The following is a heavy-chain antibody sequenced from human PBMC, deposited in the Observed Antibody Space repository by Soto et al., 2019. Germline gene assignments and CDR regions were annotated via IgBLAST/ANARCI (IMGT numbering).Heavy chain of an antibody. Sequence: SETLSLTCAVAGGSISSSNWWSWVRQPPGKGLEWIGEIYHSGSTNYNPSLKSRVTISVDKPKNQFSLKLSSVTAADTAVYYCARGARIAVAGNWFDPWGQGTLVTVSS. D-gene: IGHD6-19*01. V-gene: IGHV4-4*02. CDR2: IYHSGST. CDR3: ARGARIAVAGNWFDP. CDR1: GGSISSSNW. J-gene: IGHJ5*02.